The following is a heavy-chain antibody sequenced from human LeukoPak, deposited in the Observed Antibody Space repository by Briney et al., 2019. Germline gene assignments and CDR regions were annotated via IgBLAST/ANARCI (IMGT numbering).Heavy chain of an antibody. CDR3: ARRSGSLDGFDH. J-gene: IGHJ4*02. V-gene: IGHV5-51*06. CDR1: GYSFTSYW. CDR2: IYPDDSHT. Sequence: GESLKISCKASGYSFTSYWIAWVRQMPGKGLEWMGIIYPDDSHTIYSPSFQGQVTISADKSISTAYVQLSSLKASDTAMYYCARRSGSLDGFDHWGQGTLVTVSS. D-gene: IGHD1-26*01.